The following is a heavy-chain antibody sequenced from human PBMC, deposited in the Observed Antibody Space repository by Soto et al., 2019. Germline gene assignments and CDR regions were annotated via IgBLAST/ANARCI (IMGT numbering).Heavy chain of an antibody. D-gene: IGHD5-18*01. V-gene: IGHV3-7*01. Sequence: EVQLVESGGGLVQPGVSLRLSCAASGFTFSSYWMSWVRQAPGKGLEWVACIKQDGGEKFYVDSVKGRFTISRDNAKNSLYLQMDSLRAEDTAVYYCASSAAASTSDDAFDVWGQGTMVTVSS. CDR2: IKQDGGEK. CDR3: ASSAAASTSDDAFDV. J-gene: IGHJ3*01. CDR1: GFTFSSYW.